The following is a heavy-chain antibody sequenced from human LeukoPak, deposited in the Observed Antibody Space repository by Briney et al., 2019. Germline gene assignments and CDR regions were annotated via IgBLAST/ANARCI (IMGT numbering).Heavy chain of an antibody. V-gene: IGHV3-30*03. Sequence: GGSLRLSCEASGFTFSSYGMHWVRQAPGKGLEWVAVISYDGSNEYYADSVKGRFTISRDNSKNTLYLQMNSLRAEDTAVYYCARARHLAGYRNTWYDYWGQGTLVTVSS. J-gene: IGHJ4*02. CDR3: ARARHLAGYRNTWYDY. CDR1: GFTFSSYG. CDR2: ISYDGSNE. D-gene: IGHD6-13*01.